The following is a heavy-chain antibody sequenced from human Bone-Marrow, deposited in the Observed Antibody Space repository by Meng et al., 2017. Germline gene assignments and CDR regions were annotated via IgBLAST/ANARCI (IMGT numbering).Heavy chain of an antibody. CDR3: AREGRGYDILTGYYRPYYYYGMDA. J-gene: IGHJ6*02. Sequence: SETLSLTCAVSGYSISSGYYWGWIRQPPGKGLEWIGSIYHSGSTYYNPSLKSRVTISVDTSKNQFSLKLSSVTAADTAVYYCAREGRGYDILTGYYRPYYYYGMDAWGQGTTVTVSS. CDR2: IYHSGST. D-gene: IGHD3-9*01. V-gene: IGHV4-38-2*02. CDR1: GYSISSGYY.